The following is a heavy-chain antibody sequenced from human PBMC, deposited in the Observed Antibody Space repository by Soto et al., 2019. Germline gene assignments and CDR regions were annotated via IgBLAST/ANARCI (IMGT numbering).Heavy chain of an antibody. CDR3: ARDEGLYGSGSYSPDY. CDR1: GFTFSSYG. J-gene: IGHJ4*02. Sequence: QVQLVESGGGVVQPGRSLRLSCAPSGFTFSSYGIHWVRQAPGKGLEWVSVIWYDGSIKYYADSVKGRFTISRDNSKNTLYLQMSRLRAEDTAVYYCARDEGLYGSGSYSPDYWGQGTLVTVSS. V-gene: IGHV3-33*01. CDR2: IWYDGSIK. D-gene: IGHD3-10*01.